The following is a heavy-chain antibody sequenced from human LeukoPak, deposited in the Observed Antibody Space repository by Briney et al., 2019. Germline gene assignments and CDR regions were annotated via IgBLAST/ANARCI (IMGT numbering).Heavy chain of an antibody. J-gene: IGHJ4*02. Sequence: WASVKVSCTASGYTLTVYYMHWARRAPGQGREWMGWINPNSGGTNYAQKFQGRVTMTRDTSISTAYMELSRLRSDDTAVYYCARDAYGAGKGYFDYWGQGTLVIVSS. CDR1: GYTLTVYY. CDR2: INPNSGGT. V-gene: IGHV1-2*02. D-gene: IGHD3-10*01. CDR3: ARDAYGAGKGYFDY.